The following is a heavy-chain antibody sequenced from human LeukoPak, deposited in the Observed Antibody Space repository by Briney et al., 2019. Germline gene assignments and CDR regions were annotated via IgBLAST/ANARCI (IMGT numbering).Heavy chain of an antibody. V-gene: IGHV1-24*01. CDR2: FDPEDGET. J-gene: IGHJ4*02. D-gene: IGHD2-2*01. CDR3: ATSYQLLEYFDY. Sequence: ASLKVSCTVSGYTLTKLSMHWVRRAPGKGLEWMGGFDPEDGETIYAQKFQGRVTMTEDTSTDTDYMELSSLRSEDTAVYYCATSYQLLEYFDYWGQGTLVTVSS. CDR1: GYTLTKLS.